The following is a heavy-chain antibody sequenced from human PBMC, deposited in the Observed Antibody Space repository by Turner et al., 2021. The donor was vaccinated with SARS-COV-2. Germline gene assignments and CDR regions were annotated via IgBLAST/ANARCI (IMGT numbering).Heavy chain of an antibody. CDR1: GFTFDDYA. V-gene: IGHV3-9*01. Sequence: EVQLVESGGGLVQPGRSLRLSCAASGFTFDDYAMHWVRQAPGKGLEWVSGISWNSGSIGYADSVKGRFTISRDNAKNSLYLQMNSLRAEDTALYYCAKDQLGNYYYYTMDVWGQGTTVTVSS. D-gene: IGHD3-3*01. CDR3: AKDQLGNYYYYTMDV. CDR2: ISWNSGSI. J-gene: IGHJ6*02.